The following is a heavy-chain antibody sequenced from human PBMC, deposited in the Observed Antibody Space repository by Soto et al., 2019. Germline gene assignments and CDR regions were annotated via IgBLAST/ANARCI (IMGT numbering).Heavy chain of an antibody. Sequence: QVQLVESGGGVVQPGRSLRLSCAASGFSFSISPMHWVRQAPGKGPEWVALISYDGTNKFYADSVKGRFTISRDNSKSTLYLQVDSLIPEEAAVYSCARDPKTSGGQHWAFHYFDSWGQGTRVTFSP. J-gene: IGHJ4*02. CDR3: ARDPKTSGGQHWAFHYFDS. V-gene: IGHV3-30-3*01. CDR1: GFSFSISP. D-gene: IGHD7-27*01. CDR2: ISYDGTNK.